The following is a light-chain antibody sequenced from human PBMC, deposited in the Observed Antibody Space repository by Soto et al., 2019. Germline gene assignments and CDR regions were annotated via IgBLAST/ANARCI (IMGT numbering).Light chain of an antibody. CDR1: QSVSSSY. J-gene: IGKJ1*01. CDR3: HQYDSWT. V-gene: IGKV3-20*01. Sequence: IVLTQSPCTLSLSQGERATLSCRASQSVSSSYLAWYQQKPGQAPRLLIYGASSRATGIPDRFSGSGSGTDFTLTISRLEPEDFAVYYCHQYDSWTFGQVTKVDIK. CDR2: GAS.